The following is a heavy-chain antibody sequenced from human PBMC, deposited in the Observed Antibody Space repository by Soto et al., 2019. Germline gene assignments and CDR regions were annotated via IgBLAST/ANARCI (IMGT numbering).Heavy chain of an antibody. Sequence: GGSLRLSCVASGFTFSTYWMNWVRQAPGKGLEWVANINQDGSEKNYVDSVKGRFTISRDNAKNSLYLQMNSLRVEDTAVYYCARDTPGNVFFFYYYMDVWGKGTTVTVSS. CDR1: GFTFSTYW. CDR3: ARDTPGNVFFFYYYMDV. D-gene: IGHD6-13*01. V-gene: IGHV3-7*01. J-gene: IGHJ6*03. CDR2: INQDGSEK.